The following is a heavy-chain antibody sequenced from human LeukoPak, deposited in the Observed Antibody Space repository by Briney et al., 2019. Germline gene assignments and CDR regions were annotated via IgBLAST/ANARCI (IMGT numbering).Heavy chain of an antibody. D-gene: IGHD2-15*01. Sequence: PSETLSLTCTVSGGSISSSSYYWGWIRQPPGKGLEWIGSIYYSGSTYYNPSLKSRVTISVDTSKNQFSLKLSSVTAADTAVYYCASGRGYCSGGSCYWFDPWGQGTLVTVSS. CDR2: IYYSGST. CDR3: ASGRGYCSGGSCYWFDP. J-gene: IGHJ5*02. V-gene: IGHV4-39*01. CDR1: GGSISSSSYY.